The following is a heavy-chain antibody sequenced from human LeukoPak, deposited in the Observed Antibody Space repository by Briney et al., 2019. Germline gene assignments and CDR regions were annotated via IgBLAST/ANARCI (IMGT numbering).Heavy chain of an antibody. D-gene: IGHD2-2*01. Sequence: GGSLRLSCEGSGFIFSNAWMNWVRQAPGKGLEWVGRIKSKVDGGTTDYAAPVKGRFTISRDDSKNTVYLQINSLKIEDTAVYYCATGGYYFDYWGQGTLATVSS. CDR3: ATGGYYFDY. CDR2: IKSKVDGGTT. V-gene: IGHV3-15*07. J-gene: IGHJ4*02. CDR1: GFIFSNAW.